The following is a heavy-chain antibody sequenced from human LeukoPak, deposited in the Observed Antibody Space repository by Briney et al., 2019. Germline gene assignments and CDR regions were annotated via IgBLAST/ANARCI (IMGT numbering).Heavy chain of an antibody. CDR3: AREGGYDSSGYSGEGRAFDI. D-gene: IGHD3-22*01. CDR2: ISAYNGNT. J-gene: IGHJ3*02. CDR1: GYTFTSYG. V-gene: IGHV1-18*01. Sequence: ASVKVSCKASGYTFTSYGISWVRQAPGQGLEWMGWISAYNGNTNYAQKLQGRVTMTRDMSTSTVYMELSSLRSEDTAVYYCAREGGYDSSGYSGEGRAFDIWGQGTMVTVSS.